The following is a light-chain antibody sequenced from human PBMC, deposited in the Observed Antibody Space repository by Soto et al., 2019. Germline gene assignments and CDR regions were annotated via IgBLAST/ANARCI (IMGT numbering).Light chain of an antibody. J-gene: IGKJ5*01. CDR1: QRVSGY. Sequence: EIVLTQSPATLSLSPGDTATLSCRASQRVSGYIGWYQQKPGQAPRLLIYADSNRATGIPARFSGSGSGTDFTLTISSLEPEDFSVYYCQQRYNWPITFGQGTRLEIK. V-gene: IGKV3-11*01. CDR2: ADS. CDR3: QQRYNWPIT.